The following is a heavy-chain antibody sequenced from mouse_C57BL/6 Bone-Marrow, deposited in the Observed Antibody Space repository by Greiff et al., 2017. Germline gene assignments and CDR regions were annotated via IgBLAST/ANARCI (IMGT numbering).Heavy chain of an antibody. V-gene: IGHV1-54*01. CDR2: INPGSGGT. J-gene: IGHJ4*01. CDR3: ARRGWAMDY. D-gene: IGHD3-2*02. CDR1: GYAFTNYL. Sequence: QVQLKESGAELVRPGTSVKVSCKASGYAFTNYLIEWVKQRPGQGLEWIGVINPGSGGTNYNEKFKGKATLTADKSSSTAYMQLSSLTSEDSAVYFCARRGWAMDYWGQGTSVTVSS.